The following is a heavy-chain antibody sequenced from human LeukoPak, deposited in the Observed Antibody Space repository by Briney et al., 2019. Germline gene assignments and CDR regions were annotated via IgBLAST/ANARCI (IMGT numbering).Heavy chain of an antibody. J-gene: IGHJ4*02. CDR1: GGSISSGGYY. Sequence: SQTLSLTCTVSGGSISSGGYYWSWIGQHPGKGLEWIGYIYYSGSTYYNPSLKSRVTISVDTSKNQFSLKLSSVTAADTAVYYCARASSVSPLSSHYFDYWGQATL. D-gene: IGHD6-19*01. CDR2: IYYSGST. CDR3: ARASSVSPLSSHYFDY. V-gene: IGHV4-31*03.